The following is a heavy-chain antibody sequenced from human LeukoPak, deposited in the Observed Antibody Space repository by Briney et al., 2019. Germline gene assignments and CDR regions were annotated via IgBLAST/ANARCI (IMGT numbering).Heavy chain of an antibody. CDR2: IRNDGRNQ. J-gene: IGHJ4*02. V-gene: IGHV3-30*02. CDR3: ARDLTGHCRGDCPPDY. CDR1: GFTFRTYG. D-gene: IGHD2-21*01. Sequence: GGSLRLSCAASGFTFRTYGMQWVRQAQGKWLDWVAFIRNDGRNQYYADSVKGRFTISRDNSKNTLYLQMNSLRAEDTAVYHCARDLTGHCRGDCPPDYWGQGTLVTVSS.